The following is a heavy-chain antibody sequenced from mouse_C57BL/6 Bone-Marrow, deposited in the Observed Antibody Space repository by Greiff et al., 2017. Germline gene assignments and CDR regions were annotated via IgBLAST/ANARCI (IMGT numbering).Heavy chain of an antibody. D-gene: IGHD1-1*01. J-gene: IGHJ3*01. CDR2: INPYNGGT. Sequence: EVQGVESGPVLVKPGASVKMSCKASGYTFTDYYMNWVKQSHGKSLEWIGVINPYNGGTSYNQKFKGKATLTVDKSSSTAYMELNSLTSEDSAVYYCARAYYYGSSSGFAYWGQGTLVTVSA. CDR3: ARAYYYGSSSGFAY. V-gene: IGHV1-19*01. CDR1: GYTFTDYY.